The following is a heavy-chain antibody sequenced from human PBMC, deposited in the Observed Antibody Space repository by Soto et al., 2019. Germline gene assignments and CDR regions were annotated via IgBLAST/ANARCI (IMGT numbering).Heavy chain of an antibody. CDR2: IVVGSGNT. Sequence: QMQLVQSGPEVKKPGTSVKVSCKASGFTFTSSAMQWVRQARGQRLEWIGWIVVGSGNTNYAQKFQERVTITRDMSTSTAYMELSSLRSEDTAVYYCAAGIAAAGTVDRFDPWGQGTLVTVSS. J-gene: IGHJ5*02. V-gene: IGHV1-58*02. CDR3: AAGIAAAGTVDRFDP. CDR1: GFTFTSSA. D-gene: IGHD6-13*01.